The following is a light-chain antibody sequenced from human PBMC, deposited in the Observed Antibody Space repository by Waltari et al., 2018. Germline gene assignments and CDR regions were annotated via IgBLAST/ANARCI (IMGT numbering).Light chain of an antibody. V-gene: IGLV1-44*01. CDR3: AAWDDSLNAWI. CDR1: SYNIGRNS. Sequence: QSLLTQPPSISGAPGQRVTISCSGGSYNIGRNSVNWYEQVPGTAPKLLIFRSDQRPSGVSDRFSGSKSGTSASLTITGLLSADEADYICAAWDDSLNAWIFGGGTRLTVL. J-gene: IGLJ3*02. CDR2: RSD.